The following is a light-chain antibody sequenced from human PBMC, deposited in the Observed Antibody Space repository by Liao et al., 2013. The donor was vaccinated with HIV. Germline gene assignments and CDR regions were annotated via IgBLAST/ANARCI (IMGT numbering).Light chain of an antibody. V-gene: IGLV3-21*01. J-gene: IGLJ2*01. Sequence: SYVLTQPPSVSVAPGKTARITCGGNTIGSRSVHWYQQKPGQAPVLLIYKDSERPSGIPERFSGSNSGNTATLTISATQPMDEADYFCQAWDSSADXVFGGGTRLTVL. CDR1: TIGSRS. CDR3: QAWDSSADXV. CDR2: KDS.